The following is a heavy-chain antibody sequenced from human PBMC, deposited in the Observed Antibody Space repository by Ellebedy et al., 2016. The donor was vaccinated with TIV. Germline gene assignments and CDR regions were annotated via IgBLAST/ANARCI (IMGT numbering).Heavy chain of an antibody. D-gene: IGHD3-9*01. Sequence: SETLSLTXAVSGASISSNNWWSWVRQPPGNGLEWIGDLFHTGRTNYNPSLKSRVTISVEKSKNQFSLGLRSVTAADTAIYYCARILTAYYNQYYDGMGVWGQGTTVTVSS. J-gene: IGHJ6*02. V-gene: IGHV4-4*02. CDR3: ARILTAYYNQYYDGMGV. CDR2: LFHTGRT. CDR1: GASISSNNW.